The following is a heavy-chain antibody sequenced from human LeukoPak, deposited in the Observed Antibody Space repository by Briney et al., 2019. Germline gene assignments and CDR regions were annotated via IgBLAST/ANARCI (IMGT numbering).Heavy chain of an antibody. J-gene: IGHJ4*02. CDR1: GFTFSSYA. D-gene: IGHD3-22*01. V-gene: IGHV3-30-3*01. Sequence: GGSLRLSCAASGFTFSSYAMHWVRQAPGKGLEWVAVISYDGSNKYYADSVKSRFTISRDNSKNTLYLQMNSLRAEDTALYYCAKGPWYYYDSSGYYPGWGQGTLVTVSS. CDR2: ISYDGSNK. CDR3: AKGPWYYYDSSGYYPG.